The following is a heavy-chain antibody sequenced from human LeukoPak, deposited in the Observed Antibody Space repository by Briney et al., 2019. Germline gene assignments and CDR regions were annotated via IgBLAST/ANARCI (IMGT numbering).Heavy chain of an antibody. Sequence: SETLSLTCTVSGGSISNYYWSWIRQPPGKGLEWIGYIYDSGSTNYNPSLKSRVTISVVRSKNQFSLNLRSVSAADTAVYYCARDPSNSRGWFDPWGQGTLVTVSS. V-gene: IGHV4-59*01. CDR2: IYDSGST. D-gene: IGHD2-2*01. J-gene: IGHJ5*02. CDR3: ARDPSNSRGWFDP. CDR1: GGSISNYY.